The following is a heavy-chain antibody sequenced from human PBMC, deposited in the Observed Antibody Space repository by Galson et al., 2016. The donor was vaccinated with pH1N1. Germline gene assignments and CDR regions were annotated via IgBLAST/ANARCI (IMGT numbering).Heavy chain of an antibody. CDR3: ARDDGYNSSGSYADY. CDR2: INSEGASI. V-gene: IGHV3-74*01. J-gene: IGHJ4*02. D-gene: IGHD3-10*01. CDR1: GFHFSYYW. Sequence: SLRLSCAASGFHFSYYWMHWFRQGPEKGLAWVSRINSEGASISYADSVRGRFTISRDNAKSTLYLQMNSLRAEDTAVYYCARDDGYNSSGSYADYWGRGTLVTVSS.